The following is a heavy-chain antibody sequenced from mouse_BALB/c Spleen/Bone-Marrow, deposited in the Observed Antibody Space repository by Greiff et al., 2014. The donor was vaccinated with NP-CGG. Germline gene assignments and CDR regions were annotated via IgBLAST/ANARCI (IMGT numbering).Heavy chain of an antibody. CDR1: GYTFTSYW. CDR3: ARCYYGNCFDY. J-gene: IGHJ2*01. D-gene: IGHD2-1*01. CDR2: INPSNGRT. V-gene: IGHV1S81*02. Sequence: VQLQESGAELVKPGASVKLSCKASGYTFTSYWMHWVKQRPGQGLEWIGEINPSNGRTNYNEKFKSKATLTVDKSSSTAYMQLSSLTSEDSAVYFCARCYYGNCFDYWGQGTTLPVSS.